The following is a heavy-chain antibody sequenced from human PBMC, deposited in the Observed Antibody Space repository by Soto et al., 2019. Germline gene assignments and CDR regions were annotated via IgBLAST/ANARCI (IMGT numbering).Heavy chain of an antibody. CDR3: ASDLVSAAGDRWADYYGMDV. J-gene: IGHJ6*02. V-gene: IGHV4-31*03. CDR1: GGSISSGGYY. CDR2: IYYSGST. D-gene: IGHD6-13*01. Sequence: PSETLSLTCTVSGGSISSGGYYWSWIRQHPGKGLEWIGYIYYSGSTYYNPSLKSRVTISVDTSKNQFSLKLSSVTAADTAVYYCASDLVSAAGDRWADYYGMDVWGQGTTVTVSS.